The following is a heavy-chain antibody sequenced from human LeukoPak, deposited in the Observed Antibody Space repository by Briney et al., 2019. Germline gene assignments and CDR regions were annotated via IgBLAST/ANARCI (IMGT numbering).Heavy chain of an antibody. V-gene: IGHV4-34*01. J-gene: IGHJ5*02. CDR1: GGSFSGYY. CDR2: IKHSVST. CDR3: ARGHYYYDSSGPKGGSNWFDP. Sequence: SETLCLTCAVYGGSFSGYYWSWIRQPPGKGLEWIGEIKHSVSTNYNPSLKSRVTISVDTSKNQFSLKLSSVTAADTAVYYCARGHYYYDSSGPKGGSNWFDPWGQGTLVTVSS. D-gene: IGHD3-22*01.